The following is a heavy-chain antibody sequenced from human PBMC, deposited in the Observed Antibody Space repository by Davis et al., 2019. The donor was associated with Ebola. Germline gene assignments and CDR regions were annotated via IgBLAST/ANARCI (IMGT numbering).Heavy chain of an antibody. V-gene: IGHV3-30*02. D-gene: IGHD3-22*01. CDR1: GFTFSSYS. CDR2: IWYDGSNK. J-gene: IGHJ4*02. CDR3: AKDLWGYYDSGGYFDY. Sequence: GESLKISCAASGFTFSSYSMNWVRQAPGKGLEWVAVIWYDGSNKYYADSVKGRFTISRDNSKNTLYLQMNSLRAEDTAVYYCAKDLWGYYDSGGYFDYWGQGTLVTVSS.